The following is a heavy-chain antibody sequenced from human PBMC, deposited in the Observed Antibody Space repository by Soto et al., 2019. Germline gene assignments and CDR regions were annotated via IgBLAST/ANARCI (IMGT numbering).Heavy chain of an antibody. D-gene: IGHD4-17*01. Sequence: QVQLVQSGAEVKKPGASVKVSCKASGYTFTSYDINWVRQATGQGLESMGWMNPTSGNTGYAQKFQGGVTMTRNTSTTTADMELSSLKSTDTAVHYWARSINDYGERHCGQGTLVTVSS. V-gene: IGHV1-8*01. CDR3: ARSINDYGERH. J-gene: IGHJ4*02. CDR2: MNPTSGNT. CDR1: GYTFTSYD.